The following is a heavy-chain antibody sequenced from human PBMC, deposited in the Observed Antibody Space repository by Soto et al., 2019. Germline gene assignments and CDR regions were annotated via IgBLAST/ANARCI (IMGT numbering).Heavy chain of an antibody. CDR1: GGTFSSYA. CDR3: ARLGTRYYRSSWGNWFDP. D-gene: IGHD6-13*01. J-gene: IGHJ5*02. Sequence: QVQLVQSGAEVKKPGSSVKVSCKASGGTFSSYAISWVRQAPGQGLEWMGGIIPIFSRANYAPKFQGRVTITADESTSTAYVELSSLRSEDTAVYYCARLGTRYYRSSWGNWFDPWGQGTLVTVSS. V-gene: IGHV1-69*01. CDR2: IIPIFSRA.